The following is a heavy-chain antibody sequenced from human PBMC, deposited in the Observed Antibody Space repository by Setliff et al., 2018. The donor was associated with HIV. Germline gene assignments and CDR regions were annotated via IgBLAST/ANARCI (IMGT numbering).Heavy chain of an antibody. CDR3: ARVLPLVTADYNRFDP. Sequence: SETLSLTCSVSGGSVEILNLIWIRQRPGKGLECIGYIYSSATTNYNSALESRATISRDTSKNQISLKLRSVTAADTAVYYCARVLPLVTADYNRFDPWGQGTLVTVSS. J-gene: IGHJ5*02. CDR2: IYSSATT. V-gene: IGHV4-4*08. CDR1: GGSVEILN. D-gene: IGHD2-21*02.